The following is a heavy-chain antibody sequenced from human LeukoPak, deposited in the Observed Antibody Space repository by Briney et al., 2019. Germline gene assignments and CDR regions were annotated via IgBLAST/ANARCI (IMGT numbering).Heavy chain of an antibody. CDR3: ARSPPAAGWFDP. J-gene: IGHJ5*02. V-gene: IGHV1-2*02. D-gene: IGHD6-13*01. CDR2: INPNSGGT. CDR1: GYTFTGYY. Sequence: ASVKVSCKASGYTFTGYYMHWVRQVPGQGLEWMGWINPNSGGTNYAQKFQGRVTMTRDTSISTAYMELSRLRSDDTAVYYCARSPPAAGWFDPWGQGTLVTVSS.